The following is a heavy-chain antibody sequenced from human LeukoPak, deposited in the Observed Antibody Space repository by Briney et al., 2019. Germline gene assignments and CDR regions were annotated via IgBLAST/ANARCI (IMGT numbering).Heavy chain of an antibody. CDR2: IDYNGAT. CDR1: GDSISSYH. Sequence: SETLSLTCTVSGDSISSYHWRWIRQPPGKGLEWIGYIDYNGATNHNPSLKSRVTISVDTSKNQFSLRLSSVTAADTAVYYCASRSGTYDPFDYWGQGTLVTVSS. D-gene: IGHD1-26*01. V-gene: IGHV4-59*01. CDR3: ASRSGTYDPFDY. J-gene: IGHJ4*02.